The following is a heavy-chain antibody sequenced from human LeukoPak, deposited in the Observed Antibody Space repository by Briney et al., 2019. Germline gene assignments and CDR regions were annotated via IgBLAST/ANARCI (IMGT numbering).Heavy chain of an antibody. CDR2: IYTSGST. CDR1: GGSISSRSYY. CDR3: ARVVIAARSGFYYYYMDV. J-gene: IGHJ6*03. Sequence: SETLSLTCTVSGGSISSRSYYWSWIRQPAGEGLEWIGRIYTSGSTNYNPSLKSRVTISVDTSKNQFSLKLSSVTAADTAVYYCARVVIAARSGFYYYYMDVWGKGTTVTVSS. V-gene: IGHV4-61*02. D-gene: IGHD6-6*01.